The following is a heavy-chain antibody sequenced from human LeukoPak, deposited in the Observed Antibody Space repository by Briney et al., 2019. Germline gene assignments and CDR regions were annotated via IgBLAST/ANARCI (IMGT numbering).Heavy chain of an antibody. CDR1: GFTFSSYV. D-gene: IGHD6-19*01. CDR3: AKVSSGWVGY. J-gene: IGHJ4*02. V-gene: IGHV3-23*01. Sequence: GASLRLSCAASGFTFSSYVMSWVRQAPGKGLEWVSAISGSGGSTYYADSVKSRFTISRDNSKNTLYLQMNSLRAEDTAVYYRAKVSSGWVGYWGQGTLVTVSS. CDR2: ISGSGGST.